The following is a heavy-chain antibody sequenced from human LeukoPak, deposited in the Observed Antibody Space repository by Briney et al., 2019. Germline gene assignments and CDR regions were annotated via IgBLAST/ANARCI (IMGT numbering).Heavy chain of an antibody. J-gene: IGHJ2*01. V-gene: IGHV3-23*01. CDR1: GFTFTSYA. CDR2: ISDGGGRT. CDR3: GKEYGSRIYGYLEL. D-gene: IGHD3-10*01. Sequence: GGSLRLSCAASGFTFTSYAMSWVRQASGKGLEWVSAISDGGGRTSYADSVKGRFTISRDNSKNTLYLPLNSLRAEETAVYYCGKEYGSRIYGYLELWGRGTLVTVSS.